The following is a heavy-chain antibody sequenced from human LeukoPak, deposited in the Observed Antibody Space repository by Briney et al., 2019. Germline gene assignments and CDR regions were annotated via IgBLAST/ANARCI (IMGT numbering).Heavy chain of an antibody. CDR3: ASAYYYDSSGYSPFGC. Sequence: PGGSLRLSCAASGFTFSSYWMSWVRQAPGKGLEWVANIKQDGSEKYYVDSVKGRFTISRDNAKNSLYLQMNSLRAEDTAVYYCASAYYYDSSGYSPFGCWGQGTLVTVSS. CDR2: IKQDGSEK. V-gene: IGHV3-7*01. D-gene: IGHD3-22*01. CDR1: GFTFSSYW. J-gene: IGHJ4*02.